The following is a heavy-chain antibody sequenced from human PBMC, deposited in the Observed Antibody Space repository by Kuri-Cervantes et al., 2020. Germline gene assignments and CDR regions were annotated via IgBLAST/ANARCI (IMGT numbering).Heavy chain of an antibody. J-gene: IGHJ5*02. Sequence: SVKVSCKASGGTFSSYAISWVRQAPGQGLEWMGGIIPIFGTANYAQKFQGRVTMTRDTSTSTVYMELGSLRSEDTAVYYCARDRGRSSTSCYENWFDPWGQGTLVTVSS. CDR2: IIPIFGTA. V-gene: IGHV1-69*05. CDR3: ARDRGRSSTSCYENWFDP. D-gene: IGHD2-2*01. CDR1: GGTFSSYA.